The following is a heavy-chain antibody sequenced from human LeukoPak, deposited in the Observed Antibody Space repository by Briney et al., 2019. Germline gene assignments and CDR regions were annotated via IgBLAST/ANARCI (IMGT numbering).Heavy chain of an antibody. CDR1: GYTFTSYA. CDR3: ARGEEQLVGGYYYYMDV. V-gene: IGHV1-3*03. CDR2: INAGNGNT. D-gene: IGHD6-13*01. Sequence: ASVKVSCKASGYTFTSYAMHWVRQAPGQRLEWMGWINAGNGNTKYSQEFQGRVTITRDTSASTAYMELSSLRSEDMAVYYCARGEEQLVGGYYYYMDVWGKGTTVTVSS. J-gene: IGHJ6*03.